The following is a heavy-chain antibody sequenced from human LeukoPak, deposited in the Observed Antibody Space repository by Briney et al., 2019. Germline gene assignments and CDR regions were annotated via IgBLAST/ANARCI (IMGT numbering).Heavy chain of an antibody. CDR1: GFTFSSYA. V-gene: IGHV3-23*01. Sequence: GGSLRLSCAASGFTFSSYAMSWVRQAPGKGLEWVSAISGSGGSTYYADSVKGRFTISRDNSKNTLYLQMNSLGAEDTAVYYCAKEYGSGSYLIPYYFDYWGQGTLVTVSS. D-gene: IGHD3-10*01. CDR2: ISGSGGST. CDR3: AKEYGSGSYLIPYYFDY. J-gene: IGHJ4*02.